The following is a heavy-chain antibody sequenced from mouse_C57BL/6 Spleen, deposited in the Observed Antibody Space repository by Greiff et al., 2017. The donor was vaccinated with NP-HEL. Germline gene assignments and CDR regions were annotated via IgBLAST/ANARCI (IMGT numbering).Heavy chain of an antibody. D-gene: IGHD1-1*01. V-gene: IGHV1-64*01. J-gene: IGHJ2*01. CDR1: GYTFTSYW. CDR3: ARFPLFITTVVVDY. CDR2: IHPNSGST. Sequence: QVQLKESGAELVKPGASVKLSCKASGYTFTSYWMHWVKQRPGQGLEWIGMIHPNSGSTNYNEKFKSKATLTVDKSSSTAYMQLSSLTSEDSAVYYCARFPLFITTVVVDYWGQGTTLTVSS.